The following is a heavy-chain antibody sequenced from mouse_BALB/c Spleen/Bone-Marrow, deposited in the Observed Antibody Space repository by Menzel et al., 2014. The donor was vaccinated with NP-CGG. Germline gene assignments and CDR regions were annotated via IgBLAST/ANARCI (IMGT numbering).Heavy chain of an antibody. Sequence: EVHLVESGGGLVKPGGSLNLSCAASGFDFSRYCMTWARQTPGKGQEWVATINTGSSSINYSPSLKDTFIISRDNAKSTLYLQMSKLKSEDTALYYCTREENNWYHDNWGQGATLTVSS. J-gene: IGHJ2*01. V-gene: IGHV4-2*02. CDR3: TREENNWYHDN. CDR2: INTGSSSI. CDR1: GFDFSRYC. D-gene: IGHD4-1*02.